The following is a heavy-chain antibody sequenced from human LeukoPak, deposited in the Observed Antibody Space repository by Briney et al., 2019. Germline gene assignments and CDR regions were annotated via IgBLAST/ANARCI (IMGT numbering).Heavy chain of an antibody. CDR1: GFTFGSYA. D-gene: IGHD2-21*02. CDR2: ISGSATTT. V-gene: IGHV3-23*01. CDR3: ARGLGGDNDAFDI. J-gene: IGHJ3*02. Sequence: GGSLRLSCAASGFTFGSYAMRWGRQAPGKGREWVSAISGSATTTYYADSVKRRFTISRDNSKNTVFLQMNSLRAEDTALYYCARGLGGDNDAFDIWGQGTMVTVSS.